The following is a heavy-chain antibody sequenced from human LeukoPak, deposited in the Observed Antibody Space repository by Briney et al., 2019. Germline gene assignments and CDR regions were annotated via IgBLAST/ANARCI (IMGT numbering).Heavy chain of an antibody. J-gene: IGHJ6*02. V-gene: IGHV3-7*01. Sequence: GGSLRLSCAASRFTFSSYWMSWVRQAPGKGLEWVANIKQDGGEKYYVDSVKGRFTISRDNAKNSLYLQMNSLRVEDTAVYYCARGPFEHDSSGHYYYYGMDVWGQGTTVTVSS. CDR3: ARGPFEHDSSGHYYYYGMDV. CDR1: RFTFSSYW. D-gene: IGHD3-22*01. CDR2: IKQDGGEK.